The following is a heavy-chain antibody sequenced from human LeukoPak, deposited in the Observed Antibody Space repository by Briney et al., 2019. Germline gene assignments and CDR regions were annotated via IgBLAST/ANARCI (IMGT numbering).Heavy chain of an antibody. D-gene: IGHD6-6*01. J-gene: IGHJ6*03. CDR3: ARLIGGYSSSAYYMDV. CDR1: GGSISSYY. CDR2: IYTSGST. V-gene: IGHV4-4*09. Sequence: PSETLSLTCTVSGGSISSYYWSWIRQPPGKGLEWIGYIYTSGSTNYNPSLKSRVTISVDTSKNQFSLKLSSVTAADTAVYYCARLIGGYSSSAYYMDVWGKGTTVTVS.